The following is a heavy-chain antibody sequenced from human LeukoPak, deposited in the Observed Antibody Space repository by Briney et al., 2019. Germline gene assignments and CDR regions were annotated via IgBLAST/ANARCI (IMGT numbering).Heavy chain of an antibody. J-gene: IGHJ4*02. CDR3: ARGSGYYYVQDGLDY. V-gene: IGHV1-2*02. CDR2: INPNSGGI. Sequence: ASVRVPCKASGYTFTGYYMHWVRQAPGQGLEWMGWINPNSGGINYAQKFQGRVTMTRDTSISTAYMELSRLRSDDTAVYYCARGSGYYYVQDGLDYWGQGTLVTVSS. CDR1: GYTFTGYY. D-gene: IGHD3-22*01.